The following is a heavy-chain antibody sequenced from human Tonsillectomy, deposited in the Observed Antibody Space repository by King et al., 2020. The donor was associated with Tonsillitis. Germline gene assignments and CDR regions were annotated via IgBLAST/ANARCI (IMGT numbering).Heavy chain of an antibody. D-gene: IGHD1-1*01. CDR3: ARDQAGTTIYYFDY. CDR2: ISYDGSNK. Sequence: VQLVESGGGVVQPGRSLRLSCAASGFTFSSYGMHWVRQAPGKGLEWVAVISYDGSNKYYADSVKGRFTISRDNSKNTLYLQMNSLRAEDTAVYYCARDQAGTTIYYFDYWGQGTLVTVSS. V-gene: IGHV3-33*05. CDR1: GFTFSSYG. J-gene: IGHJ4*02.